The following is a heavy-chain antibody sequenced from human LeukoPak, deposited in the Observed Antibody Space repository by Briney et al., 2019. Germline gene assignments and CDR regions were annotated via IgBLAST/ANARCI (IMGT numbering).Heavy chain of an antibody. D-gene: IGHD5-24*01. CDR2: INTNTGNP. V-gene: IGHV7-4-1*02. CDR1: GYTFTSYA. CDR3: ARGGPVEMATTPIDY. Sequence: ASVKVSCKASGYTFTSYAMNWVRQAPGQGLEWMGWINTNTGNPTYAQGFTGRSVFSLDTSVSTAYLQISSLKAEDTAVYYCARGGPVEMATTPIDYWGQGTLVTVSS. J-gene: IGHJ4*02.